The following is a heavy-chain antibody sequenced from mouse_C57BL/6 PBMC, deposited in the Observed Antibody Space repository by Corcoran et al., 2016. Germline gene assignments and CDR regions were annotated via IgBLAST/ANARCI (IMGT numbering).Heavy chain of an antibody. CDR2: IYPGSGNT. CDR1: GYTFTDYY. Sequence: QVQLKQSGAELVRPGASVKLSCKASGYTFTDYYINWVKQRPGQGLEWIARIYPGSGNTYYNEKFKGKATLTAEKSSSTAYMQLSSLTSEDSAVYFCARSSYGYFDYWGQGTTLTVSS. CDR3: ARSSYGYFDY. V-gene: IGHV1-76*01. D-gene: IGHD1-1*02. J-gene: IGHJ2*01.